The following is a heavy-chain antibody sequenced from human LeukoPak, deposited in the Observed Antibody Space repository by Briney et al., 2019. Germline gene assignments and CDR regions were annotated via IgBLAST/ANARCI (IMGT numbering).Heavy chain of an antibody. J-gene: IGHJ5*02. D-gene: IGHD1-26*01. CDR3: ASDQSGGSYLGGPNWFDP. V-gene: IGHV3-48*02. CDR2: ISGSSLTI. Sequence: GRSLRLSCAASGFTFSSYSMSWVRQAPGKGLEWVSYISGSSLTIYYTDSVKGRFTISRDNAKNSLYLQMNSLRDEDTAVYYCASDQSGGSYLGGPNWFDPWGQGTLVTVSS. CDR1: GFTFSSYS.